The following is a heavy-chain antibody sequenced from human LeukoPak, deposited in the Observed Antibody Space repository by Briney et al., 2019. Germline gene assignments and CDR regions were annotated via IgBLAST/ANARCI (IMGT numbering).Heavy chain of an antibody. V-gene: IGHV3-30-3*01. CDR3: ARLGLSSQYYDFWSGSPDDY. CDR2: ISYDGSNK. J-gene: IGHJ4*02. D-gene: IGHD3-3*01. CDR1: GFTFSSYA. Sequence: GGSLRLSCAASGFTFSSYAMHWVRQAPGKGLEWVAVISYDGSNKYYADSVKGRFTISRDNSKNTLYLQMNSLRAEDTAVYYCARLGLSSQYYDFWSGSPDDYWGQGTLVTVSS.